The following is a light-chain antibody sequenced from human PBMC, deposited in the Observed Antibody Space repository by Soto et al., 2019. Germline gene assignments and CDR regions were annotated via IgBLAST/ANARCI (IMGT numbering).Light chain of an antibody. CDR1: SSDVGGYNY. V-gene: IGLV2-14*01. CDR2: AVT. CDR3: QSYDTGLSGYV. Sequence: QSVLTQPASVSGSPGQSITISCTGTSSDVGGYNYVSWYQQHPGKAPKLMIYAVTDRPSGVSSRFSGSKSGNTASLTISGLQAEDEADYYCQSYDTGLSGYVFGVGTKVTV. J-gene: IGLJ1*01.